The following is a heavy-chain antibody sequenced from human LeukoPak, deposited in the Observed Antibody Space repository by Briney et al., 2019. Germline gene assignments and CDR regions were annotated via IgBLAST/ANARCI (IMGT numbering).Heavy chain of an antibody. CDR3: AKITRSLPDY. Sequence: GGSLRLSCAASGFTFSTYSMNWVRQAPGKGLEWVSYISSGSSTIYYADSVKGRFTISRDNSKNTLYLQMNSLRAEDTAVYYCAKITRSLPDYWGQGTLVTVSS. V-gene: IGHV3-48*01. CDR2: ISSGSSTI. CDR1: GFTFSTYS. J-gene: IGHJ4*02. D-gene: IGHD5-24*01.